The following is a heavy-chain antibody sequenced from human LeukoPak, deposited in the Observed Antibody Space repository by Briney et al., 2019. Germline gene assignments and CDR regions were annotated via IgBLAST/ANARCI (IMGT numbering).Heavy chain of an antibody. CDR3: ARIYTSSWQAFDD. D-gene: IGHD6-13*01. CDR1: GYIISSYR. CDR2: IYHGDSDT. V-gene: IGHV5-51*01. J-gene: IGHJ4*02. Sequence: HGASMKISCTGAGYIISSYRHAWRRQMPEKLVGCIGIIYHGDSDTTYSPSFQGQATISVHKSSTTAYLQWSSLKASDTAMYFCARIYTSSWQAFDDWGEGTLVTVSS.